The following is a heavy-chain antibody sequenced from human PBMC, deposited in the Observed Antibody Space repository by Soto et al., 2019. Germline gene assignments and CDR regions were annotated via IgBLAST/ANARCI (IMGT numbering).Heavy chain of an antibody. J-gene: IGHJ6*02. V-gene: IGHV3-33*01. Sequence: QVQLVESGGGVVQPGRSLRLSCAASGFTFSSYGMLWVRQAPGKGLEWVAVIWFDGSNKYYADSVKGRFTISRDNSNNTLYLQMNSLRAGDTAVYYCARQHRDILTGLRWNGMDVWGQGTTVTVSS. D-gene: IGHD3-9*01. CDR2: IWFDGSNK. CDR1: GFTFSSYG. CDR3: ARQHRDILTGLRWNGMDV.